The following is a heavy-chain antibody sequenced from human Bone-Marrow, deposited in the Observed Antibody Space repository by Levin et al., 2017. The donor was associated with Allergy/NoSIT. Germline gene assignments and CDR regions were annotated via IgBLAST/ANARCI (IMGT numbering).Heavy chain of an antibody. V-gene: IGHV4-59*01. J-gene: IGHJ4*02. D-gene: IGHD5-24*01. CDR1: GGSIGSFY. CDR3: ALLRRDEAY. CDR2: IFYVGGT. Sequence: RSGGSLRLSCSVSGGSIGSFYWSWIRQSPGKGLEWIGYIFYVGGTGYNPSFQSRVTISIDKSKKQFSLKLSSVTAADTAMYYCALLRRDEAYWGQGSLVTVSS.